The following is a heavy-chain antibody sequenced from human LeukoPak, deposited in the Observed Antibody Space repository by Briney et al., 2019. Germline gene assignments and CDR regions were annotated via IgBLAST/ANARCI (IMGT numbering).Heavy chain of an antibody. CDR2: IQHDGRDR. CDR3: ATRDCSGSGCGYYYMGV. CDR1: GFTFSSYG. Sequence: GGSLRLSCAASGFTFSSYGMYWVRQAPGKGLEWVAFIQHDGRDRYYADSVKGRFTTSRDNPKDTLYLQMNSLRAEDMALYYCATRDCSGSGCGYYYMGVWGKGTTVTVS. V-gene: IGHV3-30*02. D-gene: IGHD2-15*01. J-gene: IGHJ6*03.